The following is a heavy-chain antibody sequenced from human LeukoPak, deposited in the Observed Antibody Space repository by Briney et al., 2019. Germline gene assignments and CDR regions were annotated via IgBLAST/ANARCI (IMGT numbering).Heavy chain of an antibody. Sequence: ASVKVSCKVSGYTLTELSMHWVRQAPGRGLEWMGGFDPEDGETIYAQKFQGRVTMTEDTSTDTAYMELSSLRSEDTAVYYCATDLTMVRGTYGMDVWGKGTTVTVSS. V-gene: IGHV1-24*01. CDR1: GYTLTELS. D-gene: IGHD3-10*01. CDR3: ATDLTMVRGTYGMDV. CDR2: FDPEDGET. J-gene: IGHJ6*04.